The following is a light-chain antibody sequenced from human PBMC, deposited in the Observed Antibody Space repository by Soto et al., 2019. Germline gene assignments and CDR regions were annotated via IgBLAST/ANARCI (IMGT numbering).Light chain of an antibody. J-gene: IGLJ3*02. Sequence: QPVLTQSPSASASLGASVKLTCTLSSGHSTYAIAWHQQQPEKGPRYLMKLNSDGSHSKGDGIPDRFSGSSSGAERYLTISSLQSEDEADYYCQTWGTGDWVFGEGTKLTVL. CDR2: LNSDGSH. V-gene: IGLV4-69*01. CDR3: QTWGTGDWV. CDR1: SGHSTYA.